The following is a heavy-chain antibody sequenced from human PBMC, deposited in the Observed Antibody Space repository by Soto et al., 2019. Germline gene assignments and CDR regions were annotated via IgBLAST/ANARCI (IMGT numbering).Heavy chain of an antibody. CDR3: ARQEDCGGDCYPYFDY. CDR1: GGSISSSSYY. Sequence: SETLSLTCTVSGGSISSSSYYWGWIRQPPGKGLEWIGSIYYSGSTYYNPSLKSRVTISVDTSKNQFSLKLSSVTAADTAVYYCARQEDCGGDCYPYFDYWGQGTLVTSPQ. J-gene: IGHJ4*02. CDR2: IYYSGST. V-gene: IGHV4-39*01. D-gene: IGHD2-21*02.